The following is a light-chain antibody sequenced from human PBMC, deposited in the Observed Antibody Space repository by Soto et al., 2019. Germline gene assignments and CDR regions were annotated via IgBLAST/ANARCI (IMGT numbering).Light chain of an antibody. Sequence: EVVLTQSLGTLSLYPEERVTLSCRASQSISNNHLAWYQQKPGQAPRLLIYDASNRATGIPARFSGSGSGTDFTLTISRLEPEDFAVYYCQQYGRSPPITFGQGTRLEIK. CDR2: DAS. J-gene: IGKJ5*01. CDR3: QQYGRSPPIT. CDR1: QSISNNH. V-gene: IGKV3-20*01.